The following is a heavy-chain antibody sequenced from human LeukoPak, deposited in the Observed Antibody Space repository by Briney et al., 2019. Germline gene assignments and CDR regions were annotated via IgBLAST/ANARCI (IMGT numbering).Heavy chain of an antibody. V-gene: IGHV4-59*01. CDR1: GGSISSYY. CDR2: IYYSGST. J-gene: IGHJ4*02. CDR3: ARDKAGYNDY. Sequence: PSETLSPTCTVSGGSISSYYWSWIRQPPGKGLEWIGYIYYSGSTTYNPSLKSRVSISVDTSKNQFSLRLSSVTAADTAVYYCARDKAGYNDYWGQGTLVTVSS. D-gene: IGHD5-24*01.